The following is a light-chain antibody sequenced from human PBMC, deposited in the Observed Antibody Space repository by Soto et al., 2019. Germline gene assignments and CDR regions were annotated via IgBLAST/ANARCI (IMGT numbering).Light chain of an antibody. CDR1: QTVSSN. CDR3: QQYCNCPLT. J-gene: IGKJ3*01. CDR2: GAS. V-gene: IGKV3-15*01. Sequence: EIVMTQSPATLSVSPGERATLSCRASQTVSSNLAWYQQKPGQAPRLLIYGASTRATGIPARFSGSGSGPEFTLTISSLQSEDFVVYYCQQYCNCPLTFGPGTKVDIK.